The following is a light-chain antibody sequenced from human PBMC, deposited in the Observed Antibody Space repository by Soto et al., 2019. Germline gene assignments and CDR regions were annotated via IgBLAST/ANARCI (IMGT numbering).Light chain of an antibody. Sequence: EIQMTQSPSTLSASVGDRVTITCRASQSISSWLAWYQQKPGKAPKLLIYKASSLESGVPSRFSGSGSGTEFTLTISSLQPDDFATYYCQQYNSYWWTFGQGTKVDIK. CDR3: QQYNSYWWT. CDR1: QSISSW. CDR2: KAS. V-gene: IGKV1-5*03. J-gene: IGKJ1*01.